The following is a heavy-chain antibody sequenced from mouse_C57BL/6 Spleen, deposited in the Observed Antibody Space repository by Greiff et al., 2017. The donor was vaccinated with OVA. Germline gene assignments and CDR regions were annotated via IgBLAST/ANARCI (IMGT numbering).Heavy chain of an antibody. Sequence: VQLQESGPGLVQPSQSLSITCTVSGFSLTSYGVHWVRQSPGQGLEWLGVIWSGGSTDYNAAFISRLSISKDNSKCQVFFKMNSLQADDKAIDYCARKSYYSAFAYWGQGTLVTVSA. CDR1: GFSLTSYG. V-gene: IGHV2-2*01. D-gene: IGHD2-12*01. CDR2: IWSGGST. CDR3: ARKSYYSAFAY. J-gene: IGHJ3*01.